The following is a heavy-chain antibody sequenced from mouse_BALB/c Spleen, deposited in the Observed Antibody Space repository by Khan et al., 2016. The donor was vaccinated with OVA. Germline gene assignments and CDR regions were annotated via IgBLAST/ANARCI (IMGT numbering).Heavy chain of an antibody. CDR3: TRVEGYRWYFDV. D-gene: IGHD2-3*01. CDR2: INTETGEA. J-gene: IGHJ1*01. CDR1: GYTFTDYS. Sequence: QIQLVQSGPELKKPGETVKISCKASGYTFTDYSIHWVQQAPGEGLKWMGWINTETGEATYADDFKGRFAFSLETSASTACLQINNLKNEDAATYFCTRVEGYRWYFDVWGAGTTVTVSS. V-gene: IGHV9-2-1*01.